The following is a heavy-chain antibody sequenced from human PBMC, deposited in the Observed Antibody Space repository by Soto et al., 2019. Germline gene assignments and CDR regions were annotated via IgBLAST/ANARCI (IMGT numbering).Heavy chain of an antibody. J-gene: IGHJ3*02. CDR1: GFTFTDSA. V-gene: IGHV1-58*01. CDR2: IVVGSGNT. Sequence: SVKVSCKASGFTFTDSAVPWVRQARGQRLEWIGWIVVGSGNTNYAQKFQERVTITRDMSTSKAYMELSSLRSEDTAVYYCEADPGYSYAFRAFDIWGQGTMITVSS. CDR3: EADPGYSYAFRAFDI. D-gene: IGHD5-18*01.